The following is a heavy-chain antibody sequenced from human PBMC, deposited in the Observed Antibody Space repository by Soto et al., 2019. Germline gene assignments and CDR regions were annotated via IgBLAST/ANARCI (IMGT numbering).Heavy chain of an antibody. CDR3: ARSRVEVASIRLYYGMDA. V-gene: IGHV1-69*12. J-gene: IGHJ6*02. Sequence: QVQLVQSGAEVKKPGSSVKVSCKASGGTFSSYTISWVRQAPGQGLEWMGGIIPIFGTPNYAQKFQGRVTITADEPTRTAYMDLNSLRSEDTAVYYCARSRVEVASIRLYYGMDAWGQGTTVTVSS. D-gene: IGHD2-21*01. CDR1: GGTFSSYT. CDR2: IIPIFGTP.